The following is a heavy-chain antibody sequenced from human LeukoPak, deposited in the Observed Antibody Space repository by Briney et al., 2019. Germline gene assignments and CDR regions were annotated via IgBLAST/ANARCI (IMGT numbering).Heavy chain of an antibody. D-gene: IGHD1-26*01. V-gene: IGHV3-23*01. Sequence: GGSLRLSCLTSGFTFSTNAMSWVRQAPGKGLEWISGISGSGASTYYADSVTGRFTISRDNSRNTLYLQMNSLRGDDTAVYYCAKDVGKWESLHFFDYWGQGTLVTVSS. CDR1: GFTFSTNA. CDR2: ISGSGAST. CDR3: AKDVGKWESLHFFDY. J-gene: IGHJ4*02.